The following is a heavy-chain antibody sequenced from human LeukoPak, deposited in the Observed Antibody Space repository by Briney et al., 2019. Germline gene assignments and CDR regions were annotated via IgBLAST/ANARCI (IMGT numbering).Heavy chain of an antibody. V-gene: IGHV3-30*18. J-gene: IGHJ6*03. CDR1: GFTFSSYG. CDR2: ISYDGSNK. CDR3: AKTQTGYYYYMDV. Sequence: GGSLRLSCAASGFTFSSYGMHWVRQAPGKGLEWVAVISYDGSNKYYADSVKGRFTISRDNSKNTLYLQMNSPRAEDTAVYYCAKTQTGYYYYMDVWGKGTTVTISS.